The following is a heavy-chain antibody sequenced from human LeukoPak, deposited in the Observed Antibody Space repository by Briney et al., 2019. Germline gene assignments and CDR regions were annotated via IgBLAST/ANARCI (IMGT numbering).Heavy chain of an antibody. J-gene: IGHJ6*02. V-gene: IGHV1-2*02. CDR3: ARTPRGYCSSTSCYSGSGYYYYYGMDV. CDR1: GYTFTGYY. Sequence: ASVKVSCKASGYTFTGYYMHWVRQAPGQGLEWMGWINPNSGGTNYAQKFQGMVTMTRDTSISTAYMELSRLRSDDTAVYYCARTPRGYCSSTSCYSGSGYYYYYGMDVWGQGTTVTVSS. D-gene: IGHD2-2*01. CDR2: INPNSGGT.